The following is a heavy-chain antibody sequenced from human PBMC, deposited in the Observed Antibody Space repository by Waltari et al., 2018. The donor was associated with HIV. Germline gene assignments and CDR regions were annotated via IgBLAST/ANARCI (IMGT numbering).Heavy chain of an antibody. CDR1: GGSISSSRYY. CDR3: ARFSENSYDRISTIFGVVPTDDAFDI. Sequence: QLQLQESGPGLVKPSETLSLTCTVSGGSISSSRYYWGWIRQPPGKGLEWIGSIYYSESPIYNPPLRSLDTISVDTSKSQFSLKLSSVTAADTAVYYCARFSENSYDRISTIFGVVPTDDAFDIWGQGTMVTVSS. J-gene: IGHJ3*02. V-gene: IGHV4-39*01. CDR2: IYYSESP. D-gene: IGHD3-3*01.